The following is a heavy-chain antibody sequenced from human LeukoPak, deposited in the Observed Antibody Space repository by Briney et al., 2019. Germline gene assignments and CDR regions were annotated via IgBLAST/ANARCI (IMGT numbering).Heavy chain of an antibody. J-gene: IGHJ4*02. D-gene: IGHD2-15*01. CDR1: GFTFNNYD. V-gene: IGHV3-13*04. CDR3: ARVGYCSGVSCPFDY. CDR2: IGTTGDT. Sequence: GGSLRLSCAASGFTFNNYDMHWVRQPTRKGLESVSGIGTTGDTYYPGSVKGRFTISRENAKNSLFLQMNSLRAGDTAVYYCARVGYCSGVSCPFDYWGQGTLVTVSS.